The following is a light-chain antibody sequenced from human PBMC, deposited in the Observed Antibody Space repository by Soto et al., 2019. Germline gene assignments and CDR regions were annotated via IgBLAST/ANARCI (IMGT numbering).Light chain of an antibody. J-gene: IGKJ1*01. V-gene: IGKV3-15*01. CDR2: GAS. CDR3: QQYTHWPT. Sequence: IVMTQSPATLSVSPGERATLSCRASQSVSANLAWYQQKPGQAPRLLIYGASTRATGIPARFSGSGSGTEFTLTISSLQSEDVAVYYCQQYTHWPTFGQGTTVEIK. CDR1: QSVSAN.